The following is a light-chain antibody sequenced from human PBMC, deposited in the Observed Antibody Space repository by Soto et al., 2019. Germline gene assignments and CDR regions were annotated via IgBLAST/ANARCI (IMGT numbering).Light chain of an antibody. V-gene: IGKV1-5*03. CDR3: HPYNGYWT. CDR1: DIINNW. J-gene: IGKJ1*01. Sequence: DIQMTQSPSTLSASVGDRVTITCRASDIINNWLAWYQQKPGKGPKVLIYKASNLEKGVSTRFSGSGSGTEFTLTISSLQPDDFATYYCHPYNGYWTFGLGTKVEVK. CDR2: KAS.